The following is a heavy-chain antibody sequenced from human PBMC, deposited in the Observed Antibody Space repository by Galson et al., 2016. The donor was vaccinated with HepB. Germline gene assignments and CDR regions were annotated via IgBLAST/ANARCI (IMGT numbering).Heavy chain of an antibody. J-gene: IGHJ5*02. V-gene: IGHV3-23*01. CDR2: ISGSGGST. CDR3: ARDFLFAHDL. CDR1: GFTFSSYA. Sequence: SLRLSCAASGFTFSSYAMSWVRQAPGKGLEWVSVISGSGGSTDYADSVKGRFTISRDNFKNTLYMQMNSLRAEDTAVYYCARDFLFAHDLWGPGTLVTVSS. D-gene: IGHD3-3*01.